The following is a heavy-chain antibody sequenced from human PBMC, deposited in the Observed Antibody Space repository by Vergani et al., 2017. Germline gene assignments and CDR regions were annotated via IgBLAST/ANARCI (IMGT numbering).Heavy chain of an antibody. CDR2: IHYDGSHE. J-gene: IGHJ1*01. CDR1: GFSFSSFG. Sequence: QVQLEESGGGVVQPGRSLRLSCAASGFSFSSFGFHWVRQAPGKGLEWVAFIHYDGSHEYYIDSVKGRFTISRDNSQTTVFLQMNSLRADDSAVYYCTKAGQYDSDNFHDSWGQGALVTVAS. D-gene: IGHD3-22*01. V-gene: IGHV3-30*02. CDR3: TKAGQYDSDNFHDS.